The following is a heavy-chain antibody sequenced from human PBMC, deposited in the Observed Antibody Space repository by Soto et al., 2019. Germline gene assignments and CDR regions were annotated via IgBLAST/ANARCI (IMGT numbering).Heavy chain of an antibody. CDR3: ARQGIAAASDY. D-gene: IGHD6-13*01. Sequence: GGSLRLSCAASGFTFSSYGMHWVRQAPGKGLEWVAVIWYDGSNKYYVDSVKGRFTISRDNSKNTLYLQMNSLRAEDTAVYYCARQGIAAASDYWGQGTLVTVSS. J-gene: IGHJ4*02. CDR2: IWYDGSNK. V-gene: IGHV3-33*01. CDR1: GFTFSSYG.